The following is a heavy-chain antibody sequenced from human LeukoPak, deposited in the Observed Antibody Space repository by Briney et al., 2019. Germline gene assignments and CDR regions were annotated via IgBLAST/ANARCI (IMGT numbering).Heavy chain of an antibody. CDR1: GYTFTRYY. D-gene: IGHD2-2*01. CDR2: INPNSGGT. V-gene: IGHV1-2*02. CDR3: ARGPHCSSTRCDAFDI. Sequence: ASVKVSCKASGYTFTRYYMHWVRQAPGQGREWMGWINPNSGGTNYAQKFQGRVTMTRDTSISTAYMELSRLRSDDTVVYYCARGPHCSSTRCDAFDIWGQGTMVTVSS. J-gene: IGHJ3*02.